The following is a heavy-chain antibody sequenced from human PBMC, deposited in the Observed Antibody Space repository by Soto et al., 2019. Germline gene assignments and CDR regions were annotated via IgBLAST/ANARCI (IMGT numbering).Heavy chain of an antibody. CDR3: ARSKCSAGGCYPRDNFYDP. J-gene: IGHJ5*02. D-gene: IGHD2-15*01. Sequence: PGGSLRLSCVVFGFTFSDHHMDWVRQAPGKGLEWVGRSRNKVSGYFTQYSASVKGRFTISRDESKNSLYLEMNSLKSEDTATYFCARSKCSAGGCYPRDNFYDPWGQGTLVTVSS. CDR2: SRNKVSGYFT. CDR1: GFTFSDHH. V-gene: IGHV3-72*01.